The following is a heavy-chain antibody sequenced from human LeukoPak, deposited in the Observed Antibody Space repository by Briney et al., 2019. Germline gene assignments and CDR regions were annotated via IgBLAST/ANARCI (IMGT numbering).Heavy chain of an antibody. Sequence: GGSLRLSCAASGFTFSSYAMHWVRQAPGKGLEWVAVISYDGSNKYYADSVKGRFTISRDNSKNTLYLQMNSLRAEDTAVYYCARDFKYTYYYGSGSYFSYYYGMDVWGQGTTVTVSS. CDR1: GFTFSSYA. D-gene: IGHD3-10*01. CDR2: ISYDGSNK. J-gene: IGHJ6*02. CDR3: ARDFKYTYYYGSGSYFSYYYGMDV. V-gene: IGHV3-30-3*01.